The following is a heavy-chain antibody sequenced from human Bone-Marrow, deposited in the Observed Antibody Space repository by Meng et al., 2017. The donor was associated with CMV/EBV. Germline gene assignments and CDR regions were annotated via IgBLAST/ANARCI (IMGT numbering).Heavy chain of an antibody. CDR1: GFTFTNAW. J-gene: IGHJ6*02. CDR3: TTDYSHYYYYGMDV. Sequence: LSLTCAVSGFTFTNAWMSWVRQAPGKGLEWVGRIKSKTDGGTTDYAAPVKGRFTISRDDSKNTLYLQMNSLKTEDTAVYYCTTDYSHYYYYGMDVWGQGTTVTVSS. V-gene: IGHV3-15*01. D-gene: IGHD2-21*01. CDR2: IKSKTDGGTT.